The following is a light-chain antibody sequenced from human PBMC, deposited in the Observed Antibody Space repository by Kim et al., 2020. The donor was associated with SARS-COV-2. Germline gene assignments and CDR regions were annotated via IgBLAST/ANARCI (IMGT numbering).Light chain of an antibody. CDR2: YDN. J-gene: IGLJ1*01. V-gene: IGLV3-21*04. CDR3: QVWDSSSDHRYV. Sequence: GKTARISCGGNNIGSKSVNWYQQKPGQAPVLVIYYDNDRPSGIPERFSGSNSGNTATLTISRVEAGDEADYYCQVWDSSSDHRYVFGTGTKVTVL. CDR1: NIGSKS.